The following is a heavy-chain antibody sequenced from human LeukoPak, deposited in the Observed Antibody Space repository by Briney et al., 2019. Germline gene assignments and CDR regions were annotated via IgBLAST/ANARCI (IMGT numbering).Heavy chain of an antibody. V-gene: IGHV3-23*01. CDR3: AKGGVTSVYHAFDI. D-gene: IGHD1-14*01. CDR1: GFTFTSYA. J-gene: IGHJ3*02. CDR2: ISGDASGS. Sequence: GGSLRLXCAASGFTFTSYAMSWGRQAPGKGLECDSGISGDASGSYYTDSVKGRFTISRDNSKNTLFLQMNSLRAEDTAVYYCAKGGVTSVYHAFDIWGRGTMVTVSS.